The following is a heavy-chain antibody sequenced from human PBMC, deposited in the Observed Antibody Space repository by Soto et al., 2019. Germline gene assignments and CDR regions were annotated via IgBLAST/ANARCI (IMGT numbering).Heavy chain of an antibody. Sequence: GASVKVSCKASGGTFSSYAISWVRQAPGQGLEWMGGIIPIFGTANYAQKFQGRVTITADESTSTAYMELSSLRSEDTAVYYCADAHLDYYDSTGYYSYNWFDPWGQGTLVTVSS. CDR1: GGTFSSYA. J-gene: IGHJ5*02. V-gene: IGHV1-69*13. CDR3: ADAHLDYYDSTGYYSYNWFDP. D-gene: IGHD3-22*01. CDR2: IIPIFGTA.